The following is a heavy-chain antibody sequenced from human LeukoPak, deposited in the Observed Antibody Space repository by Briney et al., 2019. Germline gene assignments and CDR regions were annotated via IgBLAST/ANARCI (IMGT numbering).Heavy chain of an antibody. CDR3: AGTYGSGSYPNY. Sequence: GGPLTLSCAASGLIFSNYDMNWVRQAPEKALERVSSISSSSYIFYAVAVKGRVAISRDNAKNSLYLQMYSLRAEDTAVYYCAGTYGSGSYPNYWGQGTLVTVSS. V-gene: IGHV3-69-1*01. CDR1: GLIFSNYD. D-gene: IGHD3-10*01. CDR2: ISSSSYI. J-gene: IGHJ4*02.